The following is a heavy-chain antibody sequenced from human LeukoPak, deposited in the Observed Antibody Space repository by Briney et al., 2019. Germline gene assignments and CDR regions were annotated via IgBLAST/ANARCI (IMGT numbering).Heavy chain of an antibody. V-gene: IGHV3-30*04. CDR2: ISYDGSNK. CDR3: ASLYGSGSFYSGMSLNWFDP. D-gene: IGHD3-10*01. J-gene: IGHJ5*02. CDR1: GFTFSSYA. Sequence: GRSLRLSCAASGFTFSSYAMHWVRQAPGKGLEWVAVISYDGSNKHYADSVKGRFTISRDNSKSTLYLQMNSLRAEDTAVYYCASLYGSGSFYSGMSLNWFDPWGQGTLVTVSS.